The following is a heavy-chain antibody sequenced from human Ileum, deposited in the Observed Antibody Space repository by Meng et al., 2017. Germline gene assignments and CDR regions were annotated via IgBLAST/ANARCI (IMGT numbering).Heavy chain of an antibody. J-gene: IGHJ4*02. Sequence: QVVESWGSLVMPGQSLSLSCAGSGFSFSSYSLDGLRQAPGKGLEWVSSISSTSGYIYYADTVKGRFTISRDNAKNSLYLQMNSLRAADTAVYYCASDYWSQGTLVTVSS. CDR3: ASDY. CDR1: GFSFSSYS. CDR2: ISSTSGYI. V-gene: IGHV3-21*01.